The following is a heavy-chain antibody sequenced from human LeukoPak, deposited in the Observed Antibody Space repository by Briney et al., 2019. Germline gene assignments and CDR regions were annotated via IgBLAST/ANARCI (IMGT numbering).Heavy chain of an antibody. D-gene: IGHD4-17*01. J-gene: IGHJ4*02. CDR3: VRDAYDDYQSLDY. Sequence: EGSLRLSCVASGFTSSRYWMSWVRQTPGKGLEWVANINEDGREKYYVDSVNGLFTISRDNAKNSLYLQMNSLRAEDTAVYFCVRDAYDDYQSLDYWGQGTLVTVSS. CDR1: GFTSSRYW. CDR2: INEDGREK. V-gene: IGHV3-7*01.